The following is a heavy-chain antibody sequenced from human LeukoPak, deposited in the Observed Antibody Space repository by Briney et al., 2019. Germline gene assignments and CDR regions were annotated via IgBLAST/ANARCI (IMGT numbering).Heavy chain of an antibody. V-gene: IGHV1-69*06. CDR2: IIPIFGTA. CDR1: GGTFSSYA. J-gene: IGHJ6*04. Sequence: SVKLSCKASGGTFSSYAISWVRQAPGPGLEWMGGIIPIFGTANYAQKFQGRVTITADKSTSTAYMELSSLRSEDTAVYYCASGPYYYYGMDVWGKGTTVSVSS. CDR3: ASGPYYYYGMDV.